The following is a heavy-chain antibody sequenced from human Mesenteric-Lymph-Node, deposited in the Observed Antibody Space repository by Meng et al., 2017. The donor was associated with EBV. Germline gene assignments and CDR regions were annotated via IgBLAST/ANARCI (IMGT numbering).Heavy chain of an antibody. CDR2: IYYTGST. CDR3: ARRGAAPYNHYDRSGYENYYNY. J-gene: IGHJ4*02. Sequence: QVQLQESGPGLVNPSETLSLTCTVSGGSVSSATYYWSWIRQPPGKGLEWIGYIYYTGSTNYNSSLKSRVTISVDTSKNQFSLKLSSVTAADTAVYYCARRGAAPYNHYDRSGYENYYNYWGQGTLVTVSS. CDR1: GGSVSSATYY. V-gene: IGHV4-61*01. D-gene: IGHD3-22*01.